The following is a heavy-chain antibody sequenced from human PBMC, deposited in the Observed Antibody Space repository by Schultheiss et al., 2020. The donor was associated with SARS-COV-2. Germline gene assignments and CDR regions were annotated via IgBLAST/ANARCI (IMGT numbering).Heavy chain of an antibody. CDR3: ARAPYSSGWYGMDV. V-gene: IGHV4-34*01. D-gene: IGHD6-19*01. CDR1: GGSFSGYY. J-gene: IGHJ6*02. CDR2: INHSGST. Sequence: SETLSLTCAVYGGSFSGYYWSWIRQPPGKGLEWIGEINHSGSTNYNPSLKSRVTISVDTSKNQFSLKLSSVTAADTAVYYCARAPYSSGWYGMDVWGQGTTVTVSS.